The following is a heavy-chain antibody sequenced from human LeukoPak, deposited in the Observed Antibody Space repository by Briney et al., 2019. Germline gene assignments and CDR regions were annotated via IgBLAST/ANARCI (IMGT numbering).Heavy chain of an antibody. J-gene: IGHJ6*03. V-gene: IGHV3-21*01. D-gene: IGHD3-22*01. CDR2: ISSSSSYI. CDR3: ARESGITMIVVGAVRDYYYMDV. Sequence: GGSLRLSCAASGFTFSSYSMNWVRQAPGKGLEWVSSISSSSSYIYYADSVKGRFTISRDNAKNSPYLQMNSLRAEDTAVYYCARESGITMIVVGAVRDYYYMDVWGKGTTVTVSS. CDR1: GFTFSSYS.